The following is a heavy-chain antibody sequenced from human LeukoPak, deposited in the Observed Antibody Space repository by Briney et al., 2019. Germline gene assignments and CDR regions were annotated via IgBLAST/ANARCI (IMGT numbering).Heavy chain of an antibody. CDR1: GFTFSDYY. CDR3: ASQISNSYSPFDY. CDR2: ISSSGSTI. Sequence: GGSLRLSCAASGFTFSDYYMSWIRQAPGKGLEWVSYISSSGSTIYYADSVKCRFTISRDNAKNSLYLQMNSLRAEDTAVYYCASQISNSYSPFDYWGQGTLVTVSS. D-gene: IGHD2-21*01. V-gene: IGHV3-11*01. J-gene: IGHJ4*02.